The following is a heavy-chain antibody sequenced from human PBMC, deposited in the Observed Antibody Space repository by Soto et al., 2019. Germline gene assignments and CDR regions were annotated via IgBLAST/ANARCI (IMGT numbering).Heavy chain of an antibody. V-gene: IGHV3-49*03. CDR3: TRDDPLDTAMVRGRYYYYGMDV. CDR2: IRSKAYGGIT. CDR1: GFTFGDYA. Sequence: PGGSLRLSCTASGFTFGDYAMSWFRQAPGKGLEWVGFIRSKAYGGITEYAASVKGRFTISRDDSKSIAYLQMNSLKTEDTAVYYCTRDDPLDTAMVRGRYYYYGMDVWGQGTTVTVS. D-gene: IGHD5-18*01. J-gene: IGHJ6*02.